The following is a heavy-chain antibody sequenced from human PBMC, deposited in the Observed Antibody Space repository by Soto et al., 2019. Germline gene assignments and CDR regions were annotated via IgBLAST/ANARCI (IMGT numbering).Heavy chain of an antibody. CDR3: ARLGSSGWYQGSYFDY. CDR2: ILYSGST. Sequence: QLQLQESGPGLVKPSETLSLTCIVSGGSITRNNHYWGWIRQSPGKGLEWIGSILYSGSTNYNPSLKSRGTLSVETSKSQSSLKMSSVTAADAALYYCARLGSSGWYQGSYFDYWGQGTLVTVSS. D-gene: IGHD6-19*01. CDR1: GGSITRNNHY. J-gene: IGHJ4*02. V-gene: IGHV4-39*01.